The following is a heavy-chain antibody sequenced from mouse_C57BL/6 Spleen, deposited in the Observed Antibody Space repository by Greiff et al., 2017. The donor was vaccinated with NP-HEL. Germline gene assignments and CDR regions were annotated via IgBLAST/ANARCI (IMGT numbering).Heavy chain of an antibody. V-gene: IGHV1-69*01. CDR2: IDPSDSYT. Sequence: QVQLQQSGAELVMPGASVKLSCKASGYTFTSYWMHWVKQRPGQGLEWIGEIDPSDSYTNYNQKFKGKSTLTVDKSSSTAYMQLSSLTAEDSAVYYCARRRGYYAMDYWGQGTSVTVSS. CDR1: GYTFTSYW. J-gene: IGHJ4*01. CDR3: ARRRGYYAMDY.